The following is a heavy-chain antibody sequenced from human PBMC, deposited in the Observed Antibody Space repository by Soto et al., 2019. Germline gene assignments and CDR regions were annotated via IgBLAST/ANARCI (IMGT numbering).Heavy chain of an antibody. CDR2: IWFDGSNK. CDR1: GFIFSNYG. CDR3: ARGGRIGDFDY. V-gene: IGHV3-33*01. D-gene: IGHD2-21*01. Sequence: QVQLVESGGGVVQPGRSLRLSCAASGFIFSNYGMHWVRQAPGKGLEWVAVIWFDGSNKYYVDSVKGRFTISRDNSKNTLYLQMNSLRAEDTAVYYCARGGRIGDFDYWGQGTLVTVSS. J-gene: IGHJ4*02.